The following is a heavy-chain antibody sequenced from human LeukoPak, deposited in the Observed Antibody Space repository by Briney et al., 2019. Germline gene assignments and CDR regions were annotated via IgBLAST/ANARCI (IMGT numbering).Heavy chain of an antibody. CDR1: GGTFSSYA. Sequence: SVKVSCKASGGTFSSYAISWVRQAPGQGLEWMGGIIPIFGTANYAQKFQGRVTITADKSTSTAYMELSSLRSEDTAVYYCARVFGDIVATIGNNWFDPWGQGTLVTVSS. D-gene: IGHD5-12*01. V-gene: IGHV1-69*06. CDR2: IIPIFGTA. J-gene: IGHJ5*02. CDR3: ARVFGDIVATIGNNWFDP.